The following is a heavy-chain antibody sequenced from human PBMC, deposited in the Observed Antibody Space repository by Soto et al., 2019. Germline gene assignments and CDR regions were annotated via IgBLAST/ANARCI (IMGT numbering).Heavy chain of an antibody. CDR3: ARILWSGYVFADY. CDR1: GGSIRSGGYY. CDR2: IYYTGST. J-gene: IGHJ4*02. Sequence: PSETLSLTCTVSGGSIRSGGYYWGWIRQHPGKGLESIGYIYYTGSTSYNPSLESRTTLSVDTSKNQFSLRLTSLTAADTAVYFCARILWSGYVFADYWGQEILVTVSS. D-gene: IGHD5-12*01. V-gene: IGHV4-31*03.